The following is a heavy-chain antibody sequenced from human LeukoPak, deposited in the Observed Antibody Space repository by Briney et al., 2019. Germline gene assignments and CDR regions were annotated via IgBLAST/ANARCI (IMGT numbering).Heavy chain of an antibody. CDR1: GGSISSSNW. J-gene: IGHJ6*02. Sequence: SGTLSLTCAVSGGSISSSNWWSWVRQPPGKGLEWIGEIYHSGSTNYNPSLKSRVTISVDKSKNQFSLKLSPVTAADTAVYYCARHASEGYYYGMDVWGQGTTVTVSS. V-gene: IGHV4-4*02. CDR2: IYHSGST. CDR3: ARHASEGYYYGMDV.